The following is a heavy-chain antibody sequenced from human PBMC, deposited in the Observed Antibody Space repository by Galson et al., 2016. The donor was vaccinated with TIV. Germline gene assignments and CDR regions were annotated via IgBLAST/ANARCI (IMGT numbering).Heavy chain of an antibody. D-gene: IGHD3-22*01. Sequence: SLRLSCAASGFTFSSNGVHWVRQAPGKGLEWVAFISYDGGDKYYADSVRGRFTISRDNSKNMLYLQMNSLRAEDTAVYYCTKDTGTYFDSYYYGMNVWGPGPTVIVSS. CDR1: GFTFSSNG. CDR3: TKDTGTYFDSYYYGMNV. V-gene: IGHV3-30*18. CDR2: ISYDGGDK. J-gene: IGHJ6*02.